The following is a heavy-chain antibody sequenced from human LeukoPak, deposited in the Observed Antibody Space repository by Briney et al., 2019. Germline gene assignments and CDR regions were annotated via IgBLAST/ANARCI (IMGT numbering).Heavy chain of an antibody. CDR2: IKQDGSEK. CDR3: AKAPVTTCSGAYCYPFDY. V-gene: IGHV3-7*03. CDR1: GFTFSSYW. Sequence: GGSLRLSCAASGFTFSSYWMSWVRQAPGKGLEWVANIKQDGSEKYYVDSVKGRFTISRDNAKNSLYLQMNSLRAGDAAVYYCAKAPVTTCSGAYCYPFDYWSQGTLVTVSS. J-gene: IGHJ4*02. D-gene: IGHD2-15*01.